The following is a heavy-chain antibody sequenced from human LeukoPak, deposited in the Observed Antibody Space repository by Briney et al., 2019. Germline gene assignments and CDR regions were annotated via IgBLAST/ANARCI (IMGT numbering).Heavy chain of an antibody. V-gene: IGHV3-21*01. Sequence: GGSLRLSCAASGFTFSSYSMNWVRQAPGKGLEWVSSISSSSSYIYYADSVKGRFTISRDNAKNSLYLQMNSLRAEDTAVYYCARGRYCSGGSCYGFAALDYWGQGTPVTVSS. J-gene: IGHJ4*02. CDR3: ARGRYCSGGSCYGFAALDY. CDR1: GFTFSSYS. D-gene: IGHD2-15*01. CDR2: ISSSSSYI.